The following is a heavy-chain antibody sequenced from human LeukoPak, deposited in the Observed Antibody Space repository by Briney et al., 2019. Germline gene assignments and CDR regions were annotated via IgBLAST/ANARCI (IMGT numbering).Heavy chain of an antibody. CDR1: GFPFSSYW. D-gene: IGHD5-24*01. Sequence: TGGSLRLSCVASGFPFSSYWMTWVRQAPGKGLEWVANIKQDGSKKSYVDSVKGRFTISRDNAKNSLYLQMNCLGAEDTAIYYCTRVGYIDEGIDYWGQGTLVTVSS. CDR3: TRVGYIDEGIDY. V-gene: IGHV3-7*04. J-gene: IGHJ4*02. CDR2: IKQDGSKK.